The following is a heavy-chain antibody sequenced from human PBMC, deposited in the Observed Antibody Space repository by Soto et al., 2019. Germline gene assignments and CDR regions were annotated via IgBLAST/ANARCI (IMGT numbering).Heavy chain of an antibody. D-gene: IGHD4-4*01. V-gene: IGHV5-51*01. J-gene: IGHJ6*02. CDR1: GYIFTSYW. CDR2: IYPADSET. CDR3: ATLAPPRGLESYSNKAYFDFYPMYV. Sequence: EVLLVQSGAEVKKPGESLKISCKASGYIFTSYWIGWVRQMPGKGLEWMGIIYPADSETKYSPSFRSQVTISADTSINTPYLHGHSLKASDTAVDYCATLAPPRGLESYSNKAYFDFYPMYVWGQGTTVTISS.